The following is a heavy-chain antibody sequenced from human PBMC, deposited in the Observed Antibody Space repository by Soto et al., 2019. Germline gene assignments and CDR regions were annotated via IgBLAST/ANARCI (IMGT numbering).Heavy chain of an antibody. J-gene: IGHJ4*02. CDR1: GFSLTTSGVG. V-gene: IGHV2-5*02. CDR2: IYWDDDK. D-gene: IGHD3-3*01. CDR3: AHRVSPNVFGLGTQTAVSFDF. Sequence: QITLNESGPTVVRPTETLTLTCRFSGFSLTTSGVGVGWIRQSPGKAPEWLALIYWDDDKRYSASLKSRLTLTKETPKNQVVLTGSDLEPTEKVPYLLAHRVSPNVFGLGTQTAVSFDFWGQGTPVAFP.